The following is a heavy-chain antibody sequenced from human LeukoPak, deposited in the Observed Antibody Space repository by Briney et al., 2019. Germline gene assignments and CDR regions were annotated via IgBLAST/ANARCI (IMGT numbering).Heavy chain of an antibody. Sequence: PGGSLRLSCAASGFTFSGYRMNWVRQTPGKGLEWVSSFSSSSGYIFYADSVKGRFTISRDNAKNSLYLQMNSLRAADTAVYVCAGSIPYSNPALYYWGQGTLVTVSS. D-gene: IGHD6-13*01. J-gene: IGHJ4*02. CDR2: FSSSSGYI. CDR3: AGSIPYSNPALYY. CDR1: GFTFSGYR. V-gene: IGHV3-21*01.